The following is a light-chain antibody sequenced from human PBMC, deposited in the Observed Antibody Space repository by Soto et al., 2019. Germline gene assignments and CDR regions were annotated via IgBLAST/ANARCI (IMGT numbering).Light chain of an antibody. V-gene: IGKV3-11*01. CDR1: QSVGGS. J-gene: IGKJ1*01. Sequence: EIVLTQSPATLSLSPGERATLSCRASQSVGGSLAWYQQKPGQTPRLLIYDAFSRASGVPARFSGSASATDFILTISSLEPEDFAVYYCQQRSNWPWTFGQGTKV. CDR2: DAF. CDR3: QQRSNWPWT.